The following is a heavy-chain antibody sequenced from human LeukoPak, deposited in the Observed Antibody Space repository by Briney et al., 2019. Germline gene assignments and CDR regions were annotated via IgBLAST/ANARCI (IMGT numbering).Heavy chain of an antibody. CDR2: ISNSSSYI. V-gene: IGHV3-21*01. J-gene: IGHJ6*02. D-gene: IGHD2-15*01. CDR3: ARLPPLRGYCSGGSCASEGYYYYGMDV. CDR1: GFTFSSYS. Sequence: GGSLRLSCAASGFTFSSYSMNWVRQAPGKGLEWVSSISNSSSYIYYADSVKGRFTISRDNAKNSLYLQMNSLRAEDTAVYYCARLPPLRGYCSGGSCASEGYYYYGMDVWGQGTTVTVSS.